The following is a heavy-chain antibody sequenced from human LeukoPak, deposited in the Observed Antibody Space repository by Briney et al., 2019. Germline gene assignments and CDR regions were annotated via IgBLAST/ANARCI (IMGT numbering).Heavy chain of an antibody. CDR2: IYYSGST. CDR3: ARQSQLLWIAFDI. Sequence: SETLSLTCTVSGGSISSYYWSWIRQPPGKGLEWIGYIYYSGSTNYNPSLKSRVTISVDTSKNQLSLKLSSVTAADTAVYYCARQSQLLWIAFDIWGQGTMVTVSS. CDR1: GGSISSYY. V-gene: IGHV4-59*08. J-gene: IGHJ3*02. D-gene: IGHD2-2*01.